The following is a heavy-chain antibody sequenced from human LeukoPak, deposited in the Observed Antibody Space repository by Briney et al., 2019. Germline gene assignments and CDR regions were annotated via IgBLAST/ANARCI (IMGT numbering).Heavy chain of an antibody. D-gene: IGHD3-22*01. CDR3: ARGRIAKIVVVHSFHYGLDV. Sequence: PSETLSLTSDYFGGSSSASFSTWGRQSLGERLWRSGEIKEYVVNTNYNPSLNSRVSISLEKSKDQFSLELRSVTAADTAVYYCARGRIAKIVVVHSFHYGLDVWGQGTTVTVSS. J-gene: IGHJ6*02. V-gene: IGHV4-34*01. CDR1: GGSSSASF. CDR2: IKEYVVNT.